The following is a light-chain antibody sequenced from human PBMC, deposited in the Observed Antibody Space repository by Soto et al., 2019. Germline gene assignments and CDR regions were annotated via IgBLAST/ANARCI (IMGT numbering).Light chain of an antibody. CDR2: DVS. Sequence: QSALTQPASVSGSPGQSITISCTATASDVGDYNYVSWFQRYPGKAPKLTIYDVSNRPSGVSNRFSGSKSGNTASLTISGLQAEDEADYYCSSYTSTRTHVIFGGGTKLTVL. CDR3: SSYTSTRTHVI. CDR1: ASDVGDYNY. V-gene: IGLV2-14*01. J-gene: IGLJ2*01.